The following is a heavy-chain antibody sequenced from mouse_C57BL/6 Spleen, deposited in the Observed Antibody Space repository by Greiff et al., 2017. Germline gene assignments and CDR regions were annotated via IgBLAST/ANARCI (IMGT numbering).Heavy chain of an antibody. CDR2: IRNKANGYTT. CDR3: ARYQRNFYAMDY. V-gene: IGHV7-3*01. J-gene: IGHJ4*01. CDR1: GFTFTDYY. Sequence: EVQGVESGGGLVQPGGSLSLSCAASGFTFTDYYMSWVRQPPGKALEWLGFIRNKANGYTTEYSASVKGRFTISRDNSQSILYLQMNALRAEDSATYYCARYQRNFYAMDYWGQGTSVTVSS.